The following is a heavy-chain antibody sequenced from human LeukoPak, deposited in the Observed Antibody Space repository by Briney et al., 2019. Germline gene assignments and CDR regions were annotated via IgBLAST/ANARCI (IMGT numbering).Heavy chain of an antibody. D-gene: IGHD6-13*01. Sequence: SVKVSCKASGGTFSSYAISWVRQAPGRGLEWMGRIIPILGIANYAQKFQGRVTITADKSTSTAYMELSSLRSEDTAVYYCARGGSSSWYGAPIDYWGQGTLVTVSS. J-gene: IGHJ4*02. CDR3: ARGGSSSWYGAPIDY. CDR2: IIPILGIA. CDR1: GGTFSSYA. V-gene: IGHV1-69*04.